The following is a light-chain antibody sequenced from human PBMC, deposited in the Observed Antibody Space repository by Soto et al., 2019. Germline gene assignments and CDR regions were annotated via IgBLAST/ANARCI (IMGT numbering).Light chain of an antibody. Sequence: EILMTQSPATLSVSPGEEATLSCRASQSIGNDLAWYQQKRGQAPTLLIYSASIRANGVPATFSGSGSGTAFNLTISSLQSEDFAIYFCQQYNSWTLITFGPGTRLEI. V-gene: IGKV3-15*01. CDR1: QSIGND. CDR3: QQYNSWTLIT. J-gene: IGKJ5*01. CDR2: SAS.